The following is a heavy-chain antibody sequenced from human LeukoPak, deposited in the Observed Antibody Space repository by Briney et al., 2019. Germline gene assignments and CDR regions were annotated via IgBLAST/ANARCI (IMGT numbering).Heavy chain of an antibody. CDR1: ASPFPTKW. J-gene: IGHJ4*02. Sequence: PEGSLRLSCAASASPFPTKWITRARQAPGKGLGWVAQVNQDGSEAHYADSVKARFTISRDNAKSSVSLQMNRLRAEDTAVYYCMRDVGVSGYDLLDYWGQGTLVTVSS. CDR3: MRDVGVSGYDLLDY. CDR2: VNQDGSEA. D-gene: IGHD5-12*01. V-gene: IGHV3-7*01.